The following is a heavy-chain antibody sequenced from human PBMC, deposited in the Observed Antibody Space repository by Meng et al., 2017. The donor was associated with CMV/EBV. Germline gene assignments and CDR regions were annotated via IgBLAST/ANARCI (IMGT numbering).Heavy chain of an antibody. CDR1: GGSISSSSYY. CDR2: IYDSGST. Sequence: SETLSLTCTVSGGSISSSSYYRGWIRQPPGRGLEWIGSIYDSGSTYYNPSLKSRVTISVDTSKNQFSLKLSSVTAADTAVYYFAREGMVGYYYYDGMDVWGQGTTVTVSS. J-gene: IGHJ6*02. CDR3: AREGMVGYYYYDGMDV. D-gene: IGHD1-26*01. V-gene: IGHV4-39*07.